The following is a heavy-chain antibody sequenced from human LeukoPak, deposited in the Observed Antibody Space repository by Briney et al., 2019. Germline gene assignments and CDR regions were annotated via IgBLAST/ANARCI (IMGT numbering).Heavy chain of an antibody. D-gene: IGHD6-19*01. CDR1: GGSISSSSYY. V-gene: IGHV4-39*07. CDR2: IYYSGST. Sequence: SETLSLTCTVSGGSISSSSYYWGWIRQPPGKGLEWIGSIYYSGSTYYNPSLKSRVTISVDTYKNQFSLKLSSVTAADTAVYYCARENIAVAGSFDYWGQGTLVTVSS. CDR3: ARENIAVAGSFDY. J-gene: IGHJ4*02.